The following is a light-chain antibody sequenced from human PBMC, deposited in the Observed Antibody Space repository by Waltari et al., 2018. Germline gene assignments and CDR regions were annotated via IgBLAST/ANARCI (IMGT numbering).Light chain of an antibody. J-gene: IGLJ3*02. Sequence: QSVLTQPPSASATPGQGVIIPCSGSSSNIGKNVVNWYQQLPGKAPKLLIYRNDQRPSGVPARFSGSKSGTSASLAINGLQSEDEADYYCAAWDDSLRGHWVFGGGTKVTVL. V-gene: IGLV1-44*01. CDR3: AAWDDSLRGHWV. CDR1: SSNIGKNV. CDR2: RND.